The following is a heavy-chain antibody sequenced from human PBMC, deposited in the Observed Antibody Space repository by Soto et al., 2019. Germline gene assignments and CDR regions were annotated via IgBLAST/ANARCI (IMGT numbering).Heavy chain of an antibody. CDR2: IKQDGSEK. V-gene: IGHV3-7*05. D-gene: IGHD6-13*01. CDR3: AREVSSWSFDY. CDR1: VLPLNSYW. Sequence: GGSMRLSCAASVLPLNSYWMSWVRQAPGKGLEWVANIKQDGSEKYYVDSVKGRFTISRDNAKNSLYLQMNSLRAEDTAVYYCAREVSSWSFDYWGQGTLVTVSS. J-gene: IGHJ4*02.